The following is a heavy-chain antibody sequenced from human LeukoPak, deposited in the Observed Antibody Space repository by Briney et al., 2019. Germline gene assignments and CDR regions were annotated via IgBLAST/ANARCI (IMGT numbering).Heavy chain of an antibody. J-gene: IGHJ6*01. D-gene: IGHD6-19*01. CDR1: VITFSKCR. CDR3: ATKQWLAPPPDS. CDR2: INTDGTVT. V-gene: IGHV3-74*01. Sequence: GGSLRLSCAASVITFSKCRMYWVRQAPGKGLESVSRINTDGTVTTYADSVKGRFTVSRDNADNTMFLQMNSVRAEDTDVDPCATKQWLAPPPDSWGQGTPVTVSS.